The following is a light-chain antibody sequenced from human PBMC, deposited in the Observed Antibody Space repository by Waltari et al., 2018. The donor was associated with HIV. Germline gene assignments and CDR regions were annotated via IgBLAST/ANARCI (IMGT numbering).Light chain of an antibody. Sequence: QSALTQPASVSGSPGQSITISCTGSSSDVGAYNFVSWYQQQPGKAPQVLIHEVSNRPSGVSNRFSASKSGNPASLTISGLQAEDEAYYYCSSYPGDNSVLFGGGTKLSVV. CDR2: EVS. CDR1: SSDVGAYNF. J-gene: IGLJ3*02. CDR3: SSYPGDNSVL. V-gene: IGLV2-14*01.